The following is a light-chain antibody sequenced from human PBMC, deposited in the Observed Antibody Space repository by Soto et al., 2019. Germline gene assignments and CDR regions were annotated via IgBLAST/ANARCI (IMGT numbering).Light chain of an antibody. V-gene: IGKV3-20*01. CDR3: QQYGNLPLT. J-gene: IGKJ2*01. Sequence: DIVLTQSPDTLSLSHGARVTLSCRASQTVINRHVAWYRQKPGQPPRLLIQGASSRATGVADRFSGDGSGKDFTLTISRLDPEDFAVYFCQQYGNLPLTFGRGTRLEMK. CDR1: QTVINRH. CDR2: GAS.